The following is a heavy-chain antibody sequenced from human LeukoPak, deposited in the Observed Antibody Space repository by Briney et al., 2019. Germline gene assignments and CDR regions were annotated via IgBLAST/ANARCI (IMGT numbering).Heavy chain of an antibody. Sequence: GGSLRLSCAASGITFSSYWMHWVRQGPGKGLVWVSRINSDGSSTTYADSVKGRFTISRDNAKNSLYLQMNSLRAEDMALYYCAKGSGYYDSSGSLDYWGQGTLVTVSS. CDR3: AKGSGYYDSSGSLDY. V-gene: IGHV3-74*01. J-gene: IGHJ4*02. CDR1: GITFSSYW. D-gene: IGHD3-22*01. CDR2: INSDGSST.